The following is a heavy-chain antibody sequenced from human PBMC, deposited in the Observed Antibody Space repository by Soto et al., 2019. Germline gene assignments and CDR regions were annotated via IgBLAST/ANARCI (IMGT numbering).Heavy chain of an antibody. V-gene: IGHV4-61*01. CDR2: IYYSGST. J-gene: IGHJ6*02. CDR3: ARGLRGYSLGTQAHGMDV. Sequence: SETLSLTCTFAGGSVSSGSYYWSWIRQPPGKGLEWIGYIYYSGSTNYNPSLKSRVTISVDTSKNQFSLKLSSVTAADTAVYYCARGLRGYSLGTQAHGMDVWGQGTTVTVSS. CDR1: GGSVSSGSYY. D-gene: IGHD5-18*01.